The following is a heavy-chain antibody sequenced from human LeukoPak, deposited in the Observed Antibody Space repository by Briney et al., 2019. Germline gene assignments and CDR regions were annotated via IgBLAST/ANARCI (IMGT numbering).Heavy chain of an antibody. V-gene: IGHV4-59*01. D-gene: IGHD5-12*01. CDR1: GGSISSYY. J-gene: IGHJ3*02. CDR3: ARDRSGYLGAFDI. Sequence: SETLSLTCTVSGGSISSYYWSWIPQTPGKGLERSGYIYYSGSTNYNPPLKSRATISVDTSKNQFSLKLSSVTAADTAVYYCARDRSGYLGAFDIWGQGTMVTVSS. CDR2: IYYSGST.